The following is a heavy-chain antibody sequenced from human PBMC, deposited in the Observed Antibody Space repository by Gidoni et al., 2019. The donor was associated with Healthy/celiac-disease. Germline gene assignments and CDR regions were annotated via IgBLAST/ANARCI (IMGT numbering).Heavy chain of an antibody. CDR3: ASSGVATRPYYYYGMDV. CDR2: ISSSSSYI. Sequence: EVQLVESGGGLVKPGGSLRLSCAASGFTFSRYRMNWVRQAPGKGLEWVSSISSSSSYIYDADSVKGRFTISRDKAKNSLYLQMNSLRAEDTAVYYCASSGVATRPYYYYGMDVWGQGTTVTVSS. CDR1: GFTFSRYR. D-gene: IGHD5-12*01. J-gene: IGHJ6*02. V-gene: IGHV3-21*01.